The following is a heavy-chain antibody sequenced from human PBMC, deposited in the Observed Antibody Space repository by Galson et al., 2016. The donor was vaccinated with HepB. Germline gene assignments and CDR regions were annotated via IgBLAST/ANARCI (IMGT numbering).Heavy chain of an antibody. J-gene: IGHJ6*03. Sequence: SVKVSCKASGYMLISYGISWVRQAPGQGLEWMGWISTFNGKTDFARKFQGRVTMTTDTSTNTAPMDLRSLRSDDTAVYYCARGVGGVGDYSEGYYYHYYMDVWGTGTTVTVTS. CDR3: ARGVGGVGDYSEGYYYHYYMDV. V-gene: IGHV1-18*04. D-gene: IGHD3-16*01. CDR2: ISTFNGKT. CDR1: GYMLISYG.